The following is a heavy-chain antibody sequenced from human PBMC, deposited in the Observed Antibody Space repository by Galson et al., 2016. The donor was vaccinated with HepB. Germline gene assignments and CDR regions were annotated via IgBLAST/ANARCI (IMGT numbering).Heavy chain of an antibody. Sequence: SLRLSCAASGFTFSSYGMHWVRQAPGKGLEWVAVIWYDGSNKYYADSVKGRFTISRDNSKNTLSLQMNSLRAEDMAVYYCARDLAPYGGNAGFDYWGQGTLVTVSS. CDR3: ARDLAPYGGNAGFDY. J-gene: IGHJ4*02. D-gene: IGHD4-23*01. CDR1: GFTFSSYG. CDR2: IWYDGSNK. V-gene: IGHV3-33*01.